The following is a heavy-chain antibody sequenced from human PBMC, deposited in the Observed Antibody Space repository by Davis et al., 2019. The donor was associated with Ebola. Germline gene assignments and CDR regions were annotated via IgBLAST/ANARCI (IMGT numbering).Heavy chain of an antibody. V-gene: IGHV4-34*01. D-gene: IGHD2-15*01. CDR1: GGSFTNNY. CDR2: INHNGAT. CDR3: TRNLLQYAFDV. J-gene: IGHJ3*01. Sequence: PSETLSLTCGVSGGSFTNNYWSWVRQFPDTGLEWIGEINHNGATNYNPSLKGRVSISVDAWKSQFSLTVTSVTAADTAVYFCTRNLLQYAFDVWGQGTTVSVSS.